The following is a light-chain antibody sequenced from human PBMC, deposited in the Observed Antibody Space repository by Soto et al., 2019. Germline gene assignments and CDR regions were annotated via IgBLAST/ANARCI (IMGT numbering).Light chain of an antibody. CDR2: DVS. J-gene: IGLJ1*01. CDR3: SSYTSSSTQV. CDR1: TSNFGPLSG. Sequence: QSVLTQPPSVSGAPGQRITISCTGSTSNFGPLSGIHWYQQHPGKAPKFLIYDVSNRPSGVSTRFSGSKSGNTASLTISGLQAEDEADYYCSSYTSSSTQVFGTGTKVTVL. V-gene: IGLV2-14*03.